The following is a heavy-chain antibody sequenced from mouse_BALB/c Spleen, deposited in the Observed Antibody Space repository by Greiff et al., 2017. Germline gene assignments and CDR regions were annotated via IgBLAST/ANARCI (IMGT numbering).Heavy chain of an antibody. CDR3: ARMDGNYAHWYFDV. J-gene: IGHJ1*01. D-gene: IGHD2-1*01. V-gene: IGHV8-8*01. CDR1: GFSLSTSGMG. Sequence: QVQLKESGPGILQPSQTLSLTCSFSGFSLSTSGMGVGWIRQPSGKGLEWLAHIWWDDVKRYNPALKSRLTISKDTSSSQVFLKIASVDTADTATYYCARMDGNYAHWYFDVWGAGTTVTVSS. CDR2: IWWDDVK.